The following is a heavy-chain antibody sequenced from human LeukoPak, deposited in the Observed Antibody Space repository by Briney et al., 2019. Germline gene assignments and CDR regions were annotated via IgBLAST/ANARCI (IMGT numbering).Heavy chain of an antibody. Sequence: PSETLSLTCTVSGYSISSGYYWGWIRQPPGKALEWIGSIYHSGSTYYNPSLKSRVTISVDTSKNQFSLKLSSVTAADTAVYYCARDRPSIAVAGAAFDIWGQGTMVTVSS. V-gene: IGHV4-38-2*02. J-gene: IGHJ3*02. CDR2: IYHSGST. D-gene: IGHD6-19*01. CDR3: ARDRPSIAVAGAAFDI. CDR1: GYSISSGYY.